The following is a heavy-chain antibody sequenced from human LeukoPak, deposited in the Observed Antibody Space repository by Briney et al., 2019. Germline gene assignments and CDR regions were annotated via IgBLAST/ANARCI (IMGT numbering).Heavy chain of an antibody. CDR3: ARSKTYYGLYYFDF. V-gene: IGHV1-18*01. Sequence: ASVKVSCKASGYTFTSYGISWVRQAPGQGLEWMGWISAYNGNTNYAQKVQGRVSMTTDTSTSTAYMELRSLRSDDTAVYFCARSKTYYGLYYFDFWGQGTLVTVSS. CDR1: GYTFTSYG. CDR2: ISAYNGNT. D-gene: IGHD1-26*01. J-gene: IGHJ4*02.